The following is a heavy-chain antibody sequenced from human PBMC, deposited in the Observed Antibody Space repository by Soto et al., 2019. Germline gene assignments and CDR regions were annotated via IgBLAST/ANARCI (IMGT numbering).Heavy chain of an antibody. J-gene: IGHJ6*02. Sequence: GGSLRLSCAASGFTVSSNYMSWVRQAPGKGLEWVSVIYSGGSTYYADSVKGRFTISRDNSKNTLYLQMNSLRAEDTAVYYCAKDLGLRFLEWLFYGMDVWGQGTTVTVSS. CDR2: IYSGGST. D-gene: IGHD3-3*01. V-gene: IGHV3-53*05. CDR3: AKDLGLRFLEWLFYGMDV. CDR1: GFTVSSNY.